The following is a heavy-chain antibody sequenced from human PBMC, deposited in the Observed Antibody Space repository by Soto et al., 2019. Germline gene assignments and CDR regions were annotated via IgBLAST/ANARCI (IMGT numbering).Heavy chain of an antibody. CDR3: ARAVVHCSGGSCHGVRMDV. V-gene: IGHV3-66*01. Sequence: EVQLVESGGDLVQPGGSLRLSRAASGFTVSSKYMSWVRQAPGKGLEWVSLIQSGGSTFYADSVKGRFTISRDNSKSTLYLQMNSRRAEDTAVYYCARAVVHCSGGSCHGVRMDVWGKGPTVTVSS. CDR2: IQSGGST. CDR1: GFTVSSKY. D-gene: IGHD2-15*01. J-gene: IGHJ6*03.